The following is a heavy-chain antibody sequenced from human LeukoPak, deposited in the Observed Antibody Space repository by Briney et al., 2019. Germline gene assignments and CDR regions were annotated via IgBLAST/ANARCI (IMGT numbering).Heavy chain of an antibody. J-gene: IGHJ4*02. Sequence: GGSLRLSCAASGFTFSNYAMHWVRQAPGKGREWVAVIWYDGSNKYYADSVKGRFTISRDNSKNTLYLQMDSLRAEDTAVYYCARDIYFYGDYVIDYWGQGTLVTVSS. CDR3: ARDIYFYGDYVIDY. CDR2: IWYDGSNK. V-gene: IGHV3-33*01. D-gene: IGHD4-17*01. CDR1: GFTFSNYA.